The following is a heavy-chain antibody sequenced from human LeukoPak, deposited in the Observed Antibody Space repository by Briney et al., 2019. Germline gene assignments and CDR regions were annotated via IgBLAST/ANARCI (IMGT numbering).Heavy chain of an antibody. Sequence: ASVKLSCKASGYTFTSYYMHWVRQAPGQGLEWMGIINPSGGSTSYAQKFQGRLTMTRDTSASTVYMGLSSLRSEDTAVYYCARVLPPSYDSSGYPYYFDYWGQGTLVTVSS. CDR2: INPSGGST. V-gene: IGHV1-46*01. D-gene: IGHD3-22*01. CDR1: GYTFTSYY. CDR3: ARVLPPSYDSSGYPYYFDY. J-gene: IGHJ4*02.